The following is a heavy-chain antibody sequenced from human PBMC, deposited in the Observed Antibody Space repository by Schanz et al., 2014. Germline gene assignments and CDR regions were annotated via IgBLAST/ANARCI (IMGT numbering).Heavy chain of an antibody. CDR2: ISSSSSYT. CDR3: VRDTDYHFDY. D-gene: IGHD4-17*01. V-gene: IGHV3-11*06. Sequence: QVQLVESGGGLVKPGGSLRLSCVASGFTFSDYYMSWIRQAPGKGLEWVSYISSSSSYTNYADSVKGRFTISRDNAKNTLHLQMNSLRAEDTAVYYCVRDTDYHFDYWGQGTLVTVSS. CDR1: GFTFSDYY. J-gene: IGHJ4*02.